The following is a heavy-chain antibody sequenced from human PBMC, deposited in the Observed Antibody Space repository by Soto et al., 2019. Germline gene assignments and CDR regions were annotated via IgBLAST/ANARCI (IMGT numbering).Heavy chain of an antibody. Sequence: PGGSLRLSCAASGFTFSSYSMNWVRQAPGKGLEWVSSISSSGNSISYADSLKGRFTISRDNSKNTPYLQMNSLRAEDTAVYYCARGFRVEGAYGAGAFFDYWAQGTLVTVSS. CDR1: GFTFSSYS. CDR3: ARGFRVEGAYGAGAFFDY. CDR2: ISSSGNSI. V-gene: IGHV3-21*01. D-gene: IGHD1-26*01. J-gene: IGHJ4*02.